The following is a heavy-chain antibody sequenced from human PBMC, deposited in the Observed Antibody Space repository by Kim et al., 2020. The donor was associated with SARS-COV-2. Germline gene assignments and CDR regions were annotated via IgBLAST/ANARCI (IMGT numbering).Heavy chain of an antibody. J-gene: IGHJ6*01. CDR3: ARAGRDYGDYGPNYYGM. CDR2: ISYDGSNK. Sequence: GGSLRLSCAASGFTFSSYAMHWVRQAPGKGLEWVAVISYDGSNKYYADSVKGRFTISRDNSKNTLYLQMNSLRAEDTAVYYCARAGRDYGDYGPNYYGM. CDR1: GFTFSSYA. D-gene: IGHD4-17*01. V-gene: IGHV3-30*04.